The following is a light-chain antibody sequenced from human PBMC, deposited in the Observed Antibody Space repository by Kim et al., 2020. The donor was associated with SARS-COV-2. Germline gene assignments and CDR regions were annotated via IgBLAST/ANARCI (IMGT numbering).Light chain of an antibody. Sequence: TPGESANLSCRASQTINNKLVWYQHKPGQAPRLLIYDATTRATGVPARFIGSGSETDFTLTISSLQSEDFAVYYCQQSNDWPPLTFGQGTKVDIK. CDR3: QQSNDWPPLT. CDR1: QTINNK. J-gene: IGKJ1*01. CDR2: DAT. V-gene: IGKV3-15*01.